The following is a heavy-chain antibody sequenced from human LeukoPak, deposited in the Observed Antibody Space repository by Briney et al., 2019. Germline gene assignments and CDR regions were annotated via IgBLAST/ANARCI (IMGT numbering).Heavy chain of an antibody. CDR2: MSYDGSTK. J-gene: IGHJ6*02. CDR3: AKYVRGGYAYYYGMDG. Sequence: PGRSLRLSCAASGFTPSNYGIHWVRQAPGKGPEWVAVMSYDGSTKYYTDSVKGRFTISRDNPKNTLYLQMNSLRVEDTAVYYCAKYVRGGYAYYYGMDGWGQGTTVTVSS. CDR1: GFTPSNYG. D-gene: IGHD5-12*01. V-gene: IGHV3-30*18.